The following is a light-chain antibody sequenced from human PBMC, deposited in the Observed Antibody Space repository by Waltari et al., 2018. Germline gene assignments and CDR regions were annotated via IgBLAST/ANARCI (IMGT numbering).Light chain of an antibody. Sequence: DIQMTQSPSTLSASVGDRVIFSCRASQSISKWLAWYQQKPGKAPKLLIYQASTLESGVPSSFSGSGSGTEFTLTISSLQPEDFATYYCQQYNSYSLLSFGGGTKVEIK. J-gene: IGKJ4*01. CDR2: QAS. V-gene: IGKV1-5*03. CDR1: QSISKW. CDR3: QQYNSYSLLS.